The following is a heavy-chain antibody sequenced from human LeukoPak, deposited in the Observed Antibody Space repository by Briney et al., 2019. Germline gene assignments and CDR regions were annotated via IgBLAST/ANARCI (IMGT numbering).Heavy chain of an antibody. Sequence: GGSLRLSCAASGFTFRGYGMHWVRQTPGKGLEWVSAIETDGSATTYADSVEDRFSISRDNAKNILYLQMNSLRVEDTAVYYCARGGGYRLDYWGQGTLVTVSS. J-gene: IGHJ4*02. CDR2: IETDGSAT. CDR3: ARGGGYRLDY. D-gene: IGHD6-25*01. CDR1: GFTFRGYG. V-gene: IGHV3-74*01.